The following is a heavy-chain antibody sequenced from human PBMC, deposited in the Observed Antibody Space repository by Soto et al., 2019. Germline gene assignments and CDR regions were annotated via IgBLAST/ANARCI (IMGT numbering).Heavy chain of an antibody. CDR2: IYYSGST. CDR3: ARQGGYYGSGSYRKTYYFDY. V-gene: IGHV4-39*01. CDR1: GGSISSSSYY. D-gene: IGHD3-10*01. J-gene: IGHJ4*02. Sequence: SETLSLTCTVSGGSISSSSYYWGWIRQPPGKGLEWIGSIYYSGSTYYNPSLKSRVTISVDTSKNQFSLKLSSVTAADTAVYYCARQGGYYGSGSYRKTYYFDYWGQGTLVTVSS.